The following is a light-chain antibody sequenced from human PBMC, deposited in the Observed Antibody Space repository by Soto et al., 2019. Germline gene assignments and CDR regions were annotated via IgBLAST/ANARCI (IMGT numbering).Light chain of an antibody. CDR1: QDITDY. CDR2: DAS. CDR3: QQSEALVLS. J-gene: IGKJ4*01. V-gene: IGKV1-33*01. Sequence: DVRMTQSPSSLSASVGDRVTITCQASQDITDYLHWYQQKPGKAPRLLIYDASNLETGVPSRFSGSGSGTDISFTISSLQPEDIATYYCQQSEALVLSFGGGTKVEIK.